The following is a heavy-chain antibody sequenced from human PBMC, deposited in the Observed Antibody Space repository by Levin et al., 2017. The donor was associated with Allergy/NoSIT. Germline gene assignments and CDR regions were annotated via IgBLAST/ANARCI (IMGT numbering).Heavy chain of an antibody. J-gene: IGHJ6*03. CDR2: ISYDGSNK. Sequence: GESLKISCAASGFTFSSYGMHWVRQAPGKGLEWVAVISYDGSNKYYADSVKGRFTISRDNSKNTLYLQMNSLRAEDTAVYYCAKDHWYFRYYMDVWGKGTTVTVSS. CDR3: AKDHWYFRYYMDV. D-gene: IGHD2-8*02. V-gene: IGHV3-30*18. CDR1: GFTFSSYG.